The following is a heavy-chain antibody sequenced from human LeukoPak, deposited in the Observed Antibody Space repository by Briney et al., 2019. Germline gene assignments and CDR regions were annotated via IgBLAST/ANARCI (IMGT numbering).Heavy chain of an antibody. Sequence: PGGSLRLSCAASGFGVSSNYMSWVRQAPGKGLEWVSGISWNSGSIGYADSVKGRFTISRDNAKNSLYLQMNSLRAEDTALYYCAKDSGYSTPWAYQDVWGQGTTVTVSS. J-gene: IGHJ6*02. CDR3: AKDSGYSTPWAYQDV. CDR1: GFGVSSNY. V-gene: IGHV3-9*01. CDR2: ISWNSGSI. D-gene: IGHD5-18*01.